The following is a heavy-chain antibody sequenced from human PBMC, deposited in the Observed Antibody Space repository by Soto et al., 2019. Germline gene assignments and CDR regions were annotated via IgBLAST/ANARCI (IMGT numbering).Heavy chain of an antibody. CDR3: XXXVGAXAGRFDP. CDR2: IWFDGSNK. V-gene: IGHV3-33*01. D-gene: IGHD1-26*01. Sequence: QEQLVESGGGVVQPGTSLRLSCVASGFTFNTYGMHWVRQAPXXXLEWVAAIWFDGSNKYYADSVKGRFTISRDNSKXXXXXXXXXXXXXXXXXXXCXXXVGAXAGRFDPWGQGTLVIVSS. J-gene: IGHJ5*02. CDR1: GFTFNTYG.